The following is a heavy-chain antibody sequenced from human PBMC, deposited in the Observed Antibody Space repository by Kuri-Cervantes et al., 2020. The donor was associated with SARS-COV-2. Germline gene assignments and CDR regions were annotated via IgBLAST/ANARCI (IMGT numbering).Heavy chain of an antibody. V-gene: IGHV4-61*01. CDR2: IYHTGSP. CDR1: GGSVSDRNSY. J-gene: IGHJ4*02. CDR3: ARSPSDFWSGSWG. D-gene: IGHD3-3*01. Sequence: GSLRLSCTVSGGSVSDRNSYWTWIRQSPGKGLEWIGYIYHTGSPTYSPSLKSRVTISLDKPKNQFSLRLTSVTAADTAVYYCARSPSDFWSGSWGWGQGTLVTVSS.